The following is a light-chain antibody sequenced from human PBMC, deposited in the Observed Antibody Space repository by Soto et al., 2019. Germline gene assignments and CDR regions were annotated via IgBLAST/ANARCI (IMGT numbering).Light chain of an antibody. CDR3: SSYAGSNKDV. CDR2: EVS. J-gene: IGLJ1*01. Sequence: QSALTQPPSASGSPGQSVTISCTGTSSDVGGYNYVSWYQQHPGKAPKLMIYEVSQRPSGVPDRFSGSKSDNTASLTVSGLQAEDEAEYYCSSYAGSNKDVFGPGTTLTVL. CDR1: SSDVGGYNY. V-gene: IGLV2-8*01.